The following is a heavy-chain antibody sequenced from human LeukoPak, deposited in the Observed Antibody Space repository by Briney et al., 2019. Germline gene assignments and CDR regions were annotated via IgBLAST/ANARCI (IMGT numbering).Heavy chain of an antibody. CDR1: GGSISSYY. D-gene: IGHD5-24*01. V-gene: IGHV4-59*01. Sequence: SETLSLTCTVSGGSISSYYWSWIRQPPGNGLEWIGYIYYSGSTNYNPSLKSRVTISVDTSKNQFSLKLSSVTAADTAEYYCARDRRITKRNEKLHYNWFDPWGQGTLVTVSS. CDR2: IYYSGST. CDR3: ARDRRITKRNEKLHYNWFDP. J-gene: IGHJ5*02.